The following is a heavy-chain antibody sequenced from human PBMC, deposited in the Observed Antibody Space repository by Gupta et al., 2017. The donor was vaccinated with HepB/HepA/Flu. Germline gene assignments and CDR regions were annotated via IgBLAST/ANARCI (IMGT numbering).Heavy chain of an antibody. V-gene: IGHV4-4*02. D-gene: IGHD3-16*01. CDR2: IYHTGST. J-gene: IGHJ5*02. Sequence: QVQLQESGPGLVKPSETLSLTCAVSGGSISSENWWSWVRQPPGKGLEWIGEIYHTGSTNYNPSLKSRVTMSIDKSKNHLSLKLSSVTDADTAVYYCAKSGDYIWVAWGQGFLVTVSS. CDR1: GGSISSENW. CDR3: AKSGDYIWVA.